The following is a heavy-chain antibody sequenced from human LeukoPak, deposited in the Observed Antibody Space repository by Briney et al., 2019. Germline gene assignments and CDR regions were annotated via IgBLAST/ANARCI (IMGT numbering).Heavy chain of an antibody. J-gene: IGHJ4*02. D-gene: IGHD4-11*01. V-gene: IGHV3-7*01. Sequence: PGGSLRLSCAAPGFTFSSYWMTWVRQAPGKGLEWVANIKQDGSEKYYVGSVKGRFTISRDHAKNSLFLQMNSLKAEDTAVYYCATILSNTSPFEYWGQGTLVTVSS. CDR2: IKQDGSEK. CDR3: ATILSNTSPFEY. CDR1: GFTFSSYW.